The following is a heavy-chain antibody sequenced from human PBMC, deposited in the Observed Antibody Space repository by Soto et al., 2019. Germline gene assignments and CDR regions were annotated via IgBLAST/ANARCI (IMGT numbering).Heavy chain of an antibody. D-gene: IGHD3-3*01. CDR1: GYTCTSYD. CDR2: MNPNSGNT. CDR3: AVPYDFWSGYYRAGAFDI. Sequence: ASVKVSCKASGYTCTSYDINCVLRSTLQWREWMGCMNPNSGNTGYAQKFQGRVTMTRNTSISTAYMELSSLRSEATAVYYCAVPYDFWSGYYRAGAFDIWGQGTMVTVSS. V-gene: IGHV1-8*01. J-gene: IGHJ3*02.